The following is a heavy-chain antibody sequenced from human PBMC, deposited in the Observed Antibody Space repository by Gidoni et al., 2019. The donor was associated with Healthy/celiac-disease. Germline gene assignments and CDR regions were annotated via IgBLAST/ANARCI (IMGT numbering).Heavy chain of an antibody. V-gene: IGHV3-21*01. Sequence: EVQLVESGGGLVKPGGSLRLSCAASGFTFSSYSMNWVRQAPGKGLEWVSSISSSSSYIYYADSVKGRFTISRDNAKNSLYLQMNSLRAEDTAVYYCARDGPGPGPGPFDIWGQGTMVTVSS. CDR3: ARDGPGPGPGPFDI. CDR1: GFTFSSYS. D-gene: IGHD2-8*02. J-gene: IGHJ3*02. CDR2: ISSSSSYI.